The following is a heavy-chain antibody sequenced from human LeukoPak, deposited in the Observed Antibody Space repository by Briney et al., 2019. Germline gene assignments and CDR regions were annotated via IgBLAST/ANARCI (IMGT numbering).Heavy chain of an antibody. CDR2: ISAYNGNT. CDR1: GYTFTSYG. D-gene: IGHD3-3*01. CDR3: ARDQGGDYDFWSGYPTY. V-gene: IGHV1-18*01. Sequence: ASVKVSCKASGYTFTSYGISWVRQAPGQGLEWMGWISAYNGNTNYAQKFQGRVTMTRDTSISTAYMELSRLRSDDTAVYYCARDQGGDYDFWSGYPTYWGQGTLVTVSS. J-gene: IGHJ4*02.